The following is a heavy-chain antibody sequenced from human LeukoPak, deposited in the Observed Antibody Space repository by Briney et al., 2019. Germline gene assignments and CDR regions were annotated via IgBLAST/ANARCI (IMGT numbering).Heavy chain of an antibody. CDR3: RRGNSSEGGADY. CDR1: GGSLNRSGDC. Sequence: SSETLSLTCSISGGSLNRSGDCWGWVRQPPGKRLEWIGSIYYNGSVYYNPSLESRVTISGNASENQFSLNVTSVTAAETAVYYCRRGNSSEGGADYWGQGTLVTVS. D-gene: IGHD1-7*01. V-gene: IGHV4-39*07. CDR2: IYYNGSV. J-gene: IGHJ4*02.